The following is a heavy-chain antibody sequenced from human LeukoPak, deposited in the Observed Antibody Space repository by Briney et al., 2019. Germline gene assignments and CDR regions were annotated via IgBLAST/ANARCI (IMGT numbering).Heavy chain of an antibody. CDR1: GFTFSHYW. CDR2: INWNGGST. J-gene: IGHJ4*02. D-gene: IGHD6-19*01. Sequence: GGSLRLSCAASGFTFSHYWMSWVRQAPGKGLEWVSGINWNGGSTGYADSVKGRFTISRDNAKNSLYLQMNSLRAEDTALYYCARDGRSGWYSDYWGQGTLVTVSS. V-gene: IGHV3-20*04. CDR3: ARDGRSGWYSDY.